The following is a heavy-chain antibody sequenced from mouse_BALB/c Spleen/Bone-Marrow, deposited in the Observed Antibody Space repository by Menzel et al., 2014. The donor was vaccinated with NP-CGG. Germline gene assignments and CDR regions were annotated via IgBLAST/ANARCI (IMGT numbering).Heavy chain of an antibody. CDR1: GYTFTNYY. V-gene: IGHV1S81*02. Sequence: VQLQQSGAELVKPGASVKLSCKASGYTFTNYYIYWVKQMPGQGLEWIGGINPSNGGTKFNEKFKNKATLTIDKSSSTTYIQLSSLISEDSAVYYCTRHYDSSPSYAIDYWGRGTSVTVSS. D-gene: IGHD2-4*01. CDR3: TRHYDSSPSYAIDY. CDR2: INPSNGGT. J-gene: IGHJ4*01.